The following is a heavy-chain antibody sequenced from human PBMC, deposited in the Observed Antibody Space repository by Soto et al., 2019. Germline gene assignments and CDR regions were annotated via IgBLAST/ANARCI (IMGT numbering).Heavy chain of an antibody. CDR3: ARDFSSSVLWGAWYYFDY. CDR2: IWYDGSNK. V-gene: IGHV3-33*01. Sequence: GGSLRLSCAASGFTFSSYGMHWVRQAPGKGLEWVAVIWYDGSNKYYADSVKGRFTISRDNSKNTLYLQMNSLRAEDTAVYYCARDFSSSVLWGAWYYFDYWGQGTLVTVSS. CDR1: GFTFSSYG. D-gene: IGHD6-13*01. J-gene: IGHJ4*02.